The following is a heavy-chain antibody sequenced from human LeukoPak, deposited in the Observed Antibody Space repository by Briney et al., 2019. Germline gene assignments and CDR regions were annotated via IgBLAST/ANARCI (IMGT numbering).Heavy chain of an antibody. Sequence: GGSLRLSCGASGFTFSSDSMNWVRQAPGKGLGWVSYISSSSSTISYADCVKGRFTISRDNAKNSLYLQMNSLRAEDTAVYYCAKDSTDNLYGGQEGGFDYWGQGTLVTVSS. CDR1: GFTFSSDS. V-gene: IGHV3-48*04. CDR3: AKDSTDNLYGGQEGGFDY. D-gene: IGHD4-23*01. CDR2: ISSSSSTI. J-gene: IGHJ4*02.